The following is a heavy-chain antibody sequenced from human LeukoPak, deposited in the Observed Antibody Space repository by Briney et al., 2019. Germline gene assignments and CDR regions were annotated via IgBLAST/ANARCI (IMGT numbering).Heavy chain of an antibody. D-gene: IGHD3-9*01. CDR3: ARGRLRYLDWTRAYSDY. V-gene: IGHV1-18*01. Sequence: GASVKVSCKASGCTFITHGLTWVRQAPGQGLEWMGWISAYNGNTIYAQTLQDRLTMTTDTSTSTAYMELRSLRSDDTAVYYCARGRLRYLDWTRAYSDYWGQGTLVTVSS. CDR1: GCTFITHG. J-gene: IGHJ4*02. CDR2: ISAYNGNT.